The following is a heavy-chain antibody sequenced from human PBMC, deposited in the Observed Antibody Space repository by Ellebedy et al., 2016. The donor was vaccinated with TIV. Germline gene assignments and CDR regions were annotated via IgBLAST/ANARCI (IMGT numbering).Heavy chain of an antibody. V-gene: IGHV3-23*01. CDR3: AKARGSGSYQSYFDY. D-gene: IGHD1-26*01. CDR2: ISGSGGST. J-gene: IGHJ4*02. CDR1: GFTFSSYA. Sequence: GGSLRLXXAASGFTFSSYAMSWVRQAPGKGLEWVSAISGSGGSTYYADSVKGRFTISRDNSKNTLYLQMNSLRAEDTAVYYCAKARGSGSYQSYFDYWGQGTLVTVSS.